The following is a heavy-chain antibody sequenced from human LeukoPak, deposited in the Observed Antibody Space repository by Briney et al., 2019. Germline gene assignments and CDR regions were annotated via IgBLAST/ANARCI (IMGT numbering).Heavy chain of an antibody. D-gene: IGHD6-13*01. CDR3: AKEGSSSQYFYYGMDV. J-gene: IGHJ6*02. CDR2: IYYSGST. V-gene: IGHV4-39*02. Sequence: SETLSLTCIVSGGSISSSIYYWAWVRQPPGKGLEWIGSIYYSGSTYYNPSLKSRVTISVDTSKNQFSLKLSPVTAADTAVYYCAKEGSSSQYFYYGMDVWGQGTTVTVSS. CDR1: GGSISSSIYY.